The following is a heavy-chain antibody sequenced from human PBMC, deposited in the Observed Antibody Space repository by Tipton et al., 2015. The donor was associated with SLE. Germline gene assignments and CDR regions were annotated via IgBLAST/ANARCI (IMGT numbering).Heavy chain of an antibody. V-gene: IGHV3-66*02. CDR1: GFSVSNNY. Sequence: SLRLSCAASGFSVSNNYMTWVRQAPGKGLECVSLVYSDGTTYYTDSVKGRFTISRDTSKNTLYLQMNSLRDEDTAVYYCASYYVWGTYRFDYWGQGTLVIVSS. D-gene: IGHD3-16*02. CDR2: VYSDGTT. CDR3: ASYYVWGTYRFDY. J-gene: IGHJ4*02.